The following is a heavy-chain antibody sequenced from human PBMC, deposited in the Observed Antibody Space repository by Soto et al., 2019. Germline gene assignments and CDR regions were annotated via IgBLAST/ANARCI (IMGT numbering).Heavy chain of an antibody. Sequence: EVQLVESGGGLVQPGRSLRLSCAASGFTFDDYAMHWVRQAPGKGPEWVSGISCNSGNIGYADSVKGRFTISRDNAKNSLYLQMNSLRAEDTALYYCAKDMVYGLSVPFDYWGQGTLVTVSS. V-gene: IGHV3-9*01. J-gene: IGHJ4*02. CDR1: GFTFDDYA. CDR3: AKDMVYGLSVPFDY. D-gene: IGHD2-8*01. CDR2: ISCNSGNI.